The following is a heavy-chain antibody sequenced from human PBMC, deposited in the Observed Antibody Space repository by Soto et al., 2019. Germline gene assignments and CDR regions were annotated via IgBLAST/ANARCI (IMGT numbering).Heavy chain of an antibody. Sequence: ASVKVSCKASGGTFSSYAISWGREAAGQGLEWVGGIIPIFGTANYAQQFQGRVTITADESTSTAYMELSSLRSEDPAVYYCARDRAKRLRLRSAGWFDPWGQGTLVTVSS. V-gene: IGHV1-69*13. CDR1: GGTFSSYA. J-gene: IGHJ5*02. D-gene: IGHD5-12*01. CDR3: ARDRAKRLRLRSAGWFDP. CDR2: IIPIFGTA.